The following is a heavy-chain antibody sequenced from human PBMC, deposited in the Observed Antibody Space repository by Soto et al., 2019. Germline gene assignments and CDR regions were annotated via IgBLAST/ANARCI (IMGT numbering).Heavy chain of an antibody. CDR2: TRSNGEHT. D-gene: IGHD2-2*01. J-gene: IGHJ6*02. Sequence: EVQILESGGGMVQPGGSLRLSCAGSGFMFSSFAMTWVRQAPGKGLEWVSTTRSNGEHTYYADSVKGRFTVSRDNSKNTLFLEMSSLRAEDSAIYYCAKDSKSVSVSAARVYGMDVWGQGTTVPVSS. V-gene: IGHV3-23*01. CDR3: AKDSKSVSVSAARVYGMDV. CDR1: GFMFSSFA.